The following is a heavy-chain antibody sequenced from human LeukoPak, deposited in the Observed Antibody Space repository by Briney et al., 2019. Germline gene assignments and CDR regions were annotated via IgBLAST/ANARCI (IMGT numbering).Heavy chain of an antibody. CDR3: ARAPCSSTSCYVDY. CDR2: IYTSGST. Sequence: SQTLSLTCTVSGGSISSGGYYWSWIRQPAGKGLEWIGRIYTSGSTNYNPSLKSRVTMSVDTSKNQFSLKLSSVTAADTAVYYCARAPCSSTSCYVDYWGQGTLVTVSS. V-gene: IGHV4-61*02. D-gene: IGHD2-2*01. CDR1: GGSISSGGYY. J-gene: IGHJ4*02.